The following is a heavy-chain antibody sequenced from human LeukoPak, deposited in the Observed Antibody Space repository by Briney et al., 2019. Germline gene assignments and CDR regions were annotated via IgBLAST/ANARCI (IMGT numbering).Heavy chain of an antibody. J-gene: IGHJ4*02. CDR1: GFTFSDYS. CDR3: ARDHRYAFDN. V-gene: IGHV3-48*04. D-gene: IGHD5-12*01. Sequence: GGSLRLSCAASGFTFSDYSMNWVRQAPGKGLEWISYVGISSGNTKYADSVKGRFTISGDGAKNSVFLQMNSLRVGDTAVYYCARDHRYAFDNWGQGTLVTVSS. CDR2: VGISSGNT.